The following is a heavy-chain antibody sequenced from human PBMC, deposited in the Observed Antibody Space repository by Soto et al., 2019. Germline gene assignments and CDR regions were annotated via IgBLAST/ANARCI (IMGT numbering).Heavy chain of an antibody. CDR3: ARGLEGFNPGEGTPYYDFWSGYYIFDY. J-gene: IGHJ4*02. D-gene: IGHD3-3*01. CDR1: GGTFSSYA. V-gene: IGHV1-69*05. Sequence: SVKVSCKASGGTFSSYAISWVRQAPGQGLEWMGGIIPIFGTANYAQKFQGRVTMTTDTSTSTAYMELSSLRSEDTAVYYCARGLEGFNPGEGTPYYDFWSGYYIFDYWGQGTLVTVSS. CDR2: IIPIFGTA.